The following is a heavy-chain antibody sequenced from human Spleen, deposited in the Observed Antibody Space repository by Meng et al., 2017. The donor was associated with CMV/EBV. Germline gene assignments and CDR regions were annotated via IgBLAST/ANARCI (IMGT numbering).Heavy chain of an antibody. J-gene: IGHJ4*02. CDR3: VRGGDYRYHFDY. CDR1: GFTSSSSW. CDR2: IKCDGSEK. D-gene: IGHD2-21*02. Sequence: GGSLRLSCAASGFTSSSSWMHWVCQAPEKGLEWVADIKCDGSEKYYVDSVKGRLTISRDNAKNSLYLQVNSLRAEDMTVYYCVRGGDYRYHFDYWGQGTLVTVS. V-gene: IGHV3-52*01.